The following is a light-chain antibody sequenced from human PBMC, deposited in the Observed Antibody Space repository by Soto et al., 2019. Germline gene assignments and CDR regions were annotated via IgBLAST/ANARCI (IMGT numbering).Light chain of an antibody. CDR1: QSVRRDY. CDR2: GAS. J-gene: IGKJ1*01. Sequence: EIVLTQSPGTLSLSPGETATLSCRASQSVRRDYLAWLQQKPGQAPRVIIYGASSRAAGIPDRFSGSGSGTAFTLTISRLEAEDSAVYYCQQYGAAPRTFGQGTKVEIK. V-gene: IGKV3-20*01. CDR3: QQYGAAPRT.